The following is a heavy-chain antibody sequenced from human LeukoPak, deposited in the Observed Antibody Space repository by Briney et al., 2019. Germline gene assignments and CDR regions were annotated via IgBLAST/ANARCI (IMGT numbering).Heavy chain of an antibody. CDR2: ISRSSRHV. Sequence: GGSLRLSCAASGFTFSDYSMNWVRQAPGKGLEWVSSISRSSRHVYYAGSVKVRFTISRDNAKNSLYLQMNSLRAEDMAVYFCVRDLMGSGSTTAYLHHWGQGTLATVSS. D-gene: IGHD1-1*01. J-gene: IGHJ1*01. V-gene: IGHV3-21*01. CDR1: GFTFSDYS. CDR3: VRDLMGSGSTTAYLHH.